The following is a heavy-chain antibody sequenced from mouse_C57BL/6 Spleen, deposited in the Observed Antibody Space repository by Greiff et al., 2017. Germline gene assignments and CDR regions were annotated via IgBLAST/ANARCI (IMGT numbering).Heavy chain of an antibody. CDR3: AREETARAAWFAY. CDR2: IYPRDGST. V-gene: IGHV1-78*01. D-gene: IGHD3-2*01. Sequence: VQLVESDAELVKPGASVKISCKVSGYTFTDHTIHWVKQRPEQGLEWIGYIYPRDGSTKYNEKFKGKATLTADKSSSTAYMQLNSLTSEDSAVYFCAREETARAAWFAYWGQGTLVTVSA. J-gene: IGHJ3*01. CDR1: GYTFTDHT.